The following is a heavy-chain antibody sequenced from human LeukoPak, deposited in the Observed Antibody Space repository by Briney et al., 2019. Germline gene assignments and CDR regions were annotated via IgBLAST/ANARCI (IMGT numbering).Heavy chain of an antibody. V-gene: IGHV1-24*01. CDR3: ATDIAGERLDCSSTSCYVVDY. CDR1: GYTLTELS. D-gene: IGHD2-2*01. Sequence: ASVEVSCKVSGYTLTELSMHWVRQAPGRGLEWMGGFDPEDGETIYAQKFQGRVTMTEDTSTDTAYMELSSLRSEDTAVYYCATDIAGERLDCSSTSCYVVDYWGQGTLVTVSS. J-gene: IGHJ4*02. CDR2: FDPEDGET.